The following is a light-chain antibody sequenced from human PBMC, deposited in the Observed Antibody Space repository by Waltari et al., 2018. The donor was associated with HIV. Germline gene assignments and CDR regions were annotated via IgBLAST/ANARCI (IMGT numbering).Light chain of an antibody. Sequence: QSVLTQPPSASGTPGQRVTISCSGSTSNIGSNTVHWYQQLPGTAPKLLIYSSNQRPSGVPDRFSGSKSGTSASLAISGLQSEDEADYYCAAWGDSLKGYVFGTGTTVTVL. CDR3: AAWGDSLKGYV. CDR1: TSNIGSNT. J-gene: IGLJ1*01. CDR2: SSN. V-gene: IGLV1-44*01.